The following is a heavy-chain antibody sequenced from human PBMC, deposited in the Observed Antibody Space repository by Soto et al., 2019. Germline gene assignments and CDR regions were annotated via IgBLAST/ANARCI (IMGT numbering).Heavy chain of an antibody. D-gene: IGHD2-21*02. Sequence: GQLVQSGAEFKKPGSSVKVSCKASGGTFRNYPFIWVRQAPGQGLDWMGGIIPIFGTTDYGPRFQGRVTITADESTTTAYMELSSLRSDDTGVYYCARVLYCGGGFYSHFDYWGQGTLVTVSS. CDR2: IIPIFGTT. J-gene: IGHJ4*02. CDR1: GGTFRNYP. CDR3: ARVLYCGGGFYSHFDY. V-gene: IGHV1-69*01.